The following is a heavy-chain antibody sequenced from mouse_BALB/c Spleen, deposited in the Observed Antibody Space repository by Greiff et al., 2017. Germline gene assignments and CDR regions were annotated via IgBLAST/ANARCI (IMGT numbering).Heavy chain of an antibody. V-gene: IGHV5-6-5*01. D-gene: IGHD1-1*01. CDR3: AGYYYGSSYYAMDY. CDR1: GFTFSSYA. CDR2: ISSGGST. Sequence: DVKLQESGGGLVKPGGSLKLSCAASGFTFSSYAMSWVRQTPEKRLEWVASISSGGSTYYPDSVKGRFTISRDNARNILYLQMSSLRSEDTAMYYCAGYYYGSSYYAMDYWGQGTSVTVSS. J-gene: IGHJ4*01.